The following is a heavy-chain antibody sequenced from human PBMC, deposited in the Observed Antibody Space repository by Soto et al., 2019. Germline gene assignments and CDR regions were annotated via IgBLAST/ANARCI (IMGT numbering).Heavy chain of an antibody. CDR1: GFTFSSYS. V-gene: IGHV3-48*01. CDR2: ISSSSSTI. Sequence: GGSLRLSCAASGFTFSSYSMNWVRQAPGKGLEWVSYISSSSSTIYYADSVKGRFTISRDNAKNSLYLQMNSLRAEDTAVYYCARESYYGSGSYLNWFDPWGQGTLVTVSS. J-gene: IGHJ5*02. CDR3: ARESYYGSGSYLNWFDP. D-gene: IGHD3-10*01.